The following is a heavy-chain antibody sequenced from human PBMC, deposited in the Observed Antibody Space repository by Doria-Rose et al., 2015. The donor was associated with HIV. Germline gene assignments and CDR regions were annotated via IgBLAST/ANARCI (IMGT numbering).Heavy chain of an antibody. Sequence: QVTLKESGPVLVKPTETLTLTCTVSGVSLSSPGMGVSWIRQPPGKALEWLANIFSDDARSYNTSLKSRPTISRGTSKSQVVLTMTDMDPVDTATYYCARIKSSRWYHKYYFDFWGQGTLVIVSA. J-gene: IGHJ4*02. CDR3: ARIKSSRWYHKYYFDF. V-gene: IGHV2-26*01. CDR2: IFSDDAR. D-gene: IGHD6-13*01. CDR1: GVSLSSPGMG.